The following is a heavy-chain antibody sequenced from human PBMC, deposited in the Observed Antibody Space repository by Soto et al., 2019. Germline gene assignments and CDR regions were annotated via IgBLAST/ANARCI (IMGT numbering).Heavy chain of an antibody. J-gene: IGHJ5*02. D-gene: IGHD4-17*01. CDR3: ARDREPYGDYPWDWFDP. CDR2: INAGNGNT. Sequence: GVSVKVSCKASGYTFTSYAMHWVRQAPGQRLEWMGWINAGNGNTKYSQKFQGRVTITRDTSAGTAYMELSSLRSEDTAVYYCARDREPYGDYPWDWFDPWGQGTLVTVSS. CDR1: GYTFTSYA. V-gene: IGHV1-3*01.